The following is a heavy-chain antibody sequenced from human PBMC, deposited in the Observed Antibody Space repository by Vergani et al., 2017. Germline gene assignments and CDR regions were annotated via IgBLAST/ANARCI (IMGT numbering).Heavy chain of an antibody. CDR3: AYCTAYYCYGMDF. Sequence: EVQLLESGGGLVQPGGSLRLSCAASGFTFSSYAMSWVRQAPGKGLEWVSVISGSGGSKYYADSVKGRFTISRDNSKNTLYLQMNSLRAEDTAVYYCAYCTAYYCYGMDFWGQGTTVTVSS. D-gene: IGHD2-8*01. CDR1: GFTFSSYA. CDR2: ISGSGGSK. J-gene: IGHJ6*02. V-gene: IGHV3-23*01.